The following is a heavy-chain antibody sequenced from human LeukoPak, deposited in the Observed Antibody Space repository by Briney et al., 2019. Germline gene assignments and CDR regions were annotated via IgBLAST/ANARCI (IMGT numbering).Heavy chain of an antibody. J-gene: IGHJ4*02. CDR1: GFTFDDYA. D-gene: IGHD3-22*01. CDR2: VSWNSGSV. Sequence: GGSLRLSCAPSGFTFDDYAMHWVRQAPGKGLDWVSCVSWNSGSVDYADSVKGRFTISRDNAKNSLYLQINTLRAEDTALYYCAKGHDSSAYSLFDYWGQGTLVTVSS. CDR3: AKGHDSSAYSLFDY. V-gene: IGHV3-9*01.